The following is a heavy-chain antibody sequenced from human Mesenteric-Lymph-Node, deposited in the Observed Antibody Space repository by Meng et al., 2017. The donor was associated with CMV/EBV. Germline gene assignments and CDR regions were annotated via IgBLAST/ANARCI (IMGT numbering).Heavy chain of an antibody. Sequence: SFSGYCWSCVRQHPGKELVWIGEINHSGSTNYNPSLKNRVTTSVDTYKNQFSLLLSSVTAADTAVYYCARGRLRITMMVVVRRWFDPWGQGTLVTVSS. CDR1: SFSGYC. CDR2: INHSGST. V-gene: IGHV4-34*01. CDR3: ARGRLRITMMVVVRRWFDP. D-gene: IGHD3-22*01. J-gene: IGHJ5*02.